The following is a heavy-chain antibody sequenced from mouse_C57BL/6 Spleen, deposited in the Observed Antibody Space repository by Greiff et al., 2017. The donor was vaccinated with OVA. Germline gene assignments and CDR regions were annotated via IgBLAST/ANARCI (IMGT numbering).Heavy chain of an antibody. V-gene: IGHV1-15*01. D-gene: IGHD4-1*01. Sequence: LVESGAELVRPGASVTLSCKASGYTFTDYEMHWVKQTPVHGLEWIGAIDPETGGTAYNQKFKGKAILTADKSSSTAYMELRSLTSEDSAVYYCTRPLGRGYYFDYWGQGTTLTVSS. J-gene: IGHJ2*01. CDR3: TRPLGRGYYFDY. CDR2: IDPETGGT. CDR1: GYTFTDYE.